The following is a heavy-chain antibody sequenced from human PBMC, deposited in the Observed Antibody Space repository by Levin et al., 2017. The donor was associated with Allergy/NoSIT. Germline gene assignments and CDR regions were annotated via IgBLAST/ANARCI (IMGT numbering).Heavy chain of an antibody. CDR2: INPNTGDT. D-gene: IGHD3-3*01. CDR3: ARNGHYSYMPFGVVVKKWCDP. Sequence: GESLKISCKASGYTFTDYYLHWVRQAPGQGLEWMGWINPNTGDTNFAQRFQGRVTMTRDTSINTVYMELSRLRSDDTALYFCARNGHYSYMPFGVVVKKWCDPWGQGTLVTVSS. J-gene: IGHJ5*02. V-gene: IGHV1-2*02. CDR1: GYTFTDYY.